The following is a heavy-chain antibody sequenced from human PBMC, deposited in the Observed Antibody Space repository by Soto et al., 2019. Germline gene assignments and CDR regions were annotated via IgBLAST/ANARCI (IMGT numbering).Heavy chain of an antibody. CDR2: IYYGGRT. Sequence: QLQLQESGPGLVKPSETLSLTCTVSGGSISSSSYYWGWIRQPPGKGLEWLGSIYYGGRTSHNPCLTSRVTIYVHTSKTQFTLKLSSETAADTAVYYCASRNGYCSSSSCMRVGIGDAFDTWGQGTMVTVSS. CDR3: ASRNGYCSSSSCMRVGIGDAFDT. J-gene: IGHJ3*02. CDR1: GGSISSSSYY. V-gene: IGHV4-39*01. D-gene: IGHD2-2*01.